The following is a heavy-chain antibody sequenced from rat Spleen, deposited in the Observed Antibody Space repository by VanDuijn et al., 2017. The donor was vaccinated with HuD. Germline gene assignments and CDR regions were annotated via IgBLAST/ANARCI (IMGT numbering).Heavy chain of an antibody. D-gene: IGHD1-12*03. Sequence: QVQLKESGPGLVQPSQTLSLTCTVSGFSLISNTIHWVRQPPGKGLEWMGGIWGDEYTNYNSARKSRLSISRDTSKSQVFLKMNSLQTDDTAIYFGTSNGYYWGQGVMVTVSS. CDR3: TSNGYY. V-gene: IGHV2-1*01. CDR1: GFSLISNT. J-gene: IGHJ2*01. CDR2: IWGDEYT.